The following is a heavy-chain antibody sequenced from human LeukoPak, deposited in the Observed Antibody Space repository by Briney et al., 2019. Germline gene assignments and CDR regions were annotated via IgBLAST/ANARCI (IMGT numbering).Heavy chain of an antibody. V-gene: IGHV4-61*02. CDR1: GGTISSGSYY. CDR2: IYTSGST. Sequence: PSETLSLTCTVSGGTISSGSYYWSWIRQPAGKGLEWIGRIYTSGSTNYNPSLKSRVTISVDTSKNQFSLKLSSVTAADTAVYYCASGRYYDFWSGYQYDAFDIWGQGTMVTVSS. CDR3: ASGRYYDFWSGYQYDAFDI. J-gene: IGHJ3*02. D-gene: IGHD3-3*01.